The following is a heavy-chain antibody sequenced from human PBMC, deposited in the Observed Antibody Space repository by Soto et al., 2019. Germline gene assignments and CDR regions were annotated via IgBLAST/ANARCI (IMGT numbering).Heavy chain of an antibody. Sequence: QVQLVESGGGLVKPGGSLRLSCAASGFTFSDYYMSWIRQAPGKGQEWVSYISSSGSTIYYADSVKGRFTISRDNAKNSLYLQMTSVRAEDTAVYYCARAVAGTSAYYCHIYYMDVWGKGTTVTVSS. CDR3: ARAVAGTSAYYCHIYYMDV. J-gene: IGHJ6*03. V-gene: IGHV3-11*01. CDR2: ISSSGSTI. D-gene: IGHD6-19*01. CDR1: GFTFSDYY.